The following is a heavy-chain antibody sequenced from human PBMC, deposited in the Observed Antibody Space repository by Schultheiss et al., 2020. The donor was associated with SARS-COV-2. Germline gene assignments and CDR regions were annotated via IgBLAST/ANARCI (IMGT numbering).Heavy chain of an antibody. Sequence: ASVKVSCKASGYTFTSYGISWVRQAPGQGLEWMGWMNPNSGNTGYAQNFQGRVTMTTDTSTSTAYMELSSLRSEDTAVYYCARVKFGFGEYYYGMDVWGQGTTVTVSS. D-gene: IGHD3-10*01. CDR2: MNPNSGNT. J-gene: IGHJ6*02. V-gene: IGHV1-18*01. CDR1: GYTFTSYG. CDR3: ARVKFGFGEYYYGMDV.